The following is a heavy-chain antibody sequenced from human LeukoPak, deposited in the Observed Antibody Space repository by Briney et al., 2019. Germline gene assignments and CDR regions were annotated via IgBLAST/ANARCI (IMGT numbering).Heavy chain of an antibody. D-gene: IGHD5-24*01. V-gene: IGHV3-21*01. CDR3: ARGRDGYNLVDAFDI. CDR2: ISSSSSYI. CDR1: GFTFSSYS. J-gene: IGHJ3*02. Sequence: GGSLRLSCAASGFTFSSYSMNWVRQAPGKGLEWVSSISSSSSYIYYADSLKGRFTISRDNARNSLYLQMNSLRAEDTAVYYCARGRDGYNLVDAFDIWGQGIMVTVSS.